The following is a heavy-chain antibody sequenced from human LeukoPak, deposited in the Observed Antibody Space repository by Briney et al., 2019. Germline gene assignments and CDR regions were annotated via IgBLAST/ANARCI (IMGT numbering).Heavy chain of an antibody. J-gene: IGHJ4*02. Sequence: SETLSLTCTVSGGSISSYYWSWIRQPPGKGLEWIGYIYYSGSTNYNPSLKSRVTISVDTSKNQFSLKLSSVTAADTAVYYCARVPAVAGSDYWGQGTLVTVSS. V-gene: IGHV4-59*01. D-gene: IGHD6-19*01. CDR1: GGSISSYY. CDR2: IYYSGST. CDR3: ARVPAVAGSDY.